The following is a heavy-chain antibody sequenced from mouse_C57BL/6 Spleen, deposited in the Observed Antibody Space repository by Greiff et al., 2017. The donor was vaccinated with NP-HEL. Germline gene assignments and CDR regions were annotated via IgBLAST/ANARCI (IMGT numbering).Heavy chain of an antibody. CDR1: GFSLTSYG. V-gene: IGHV2-2*02. D-gene: IGHD1-1*01. CDR3: ARMRITTVVADCFFDV. J-gene: IGHJ1*03. CDR2: IWSGGST. Sequence: VQLQQSGPGLVQPSQSLSITCTVSGFSLTSYGVHWVRQSPGKGLEWLGVIWSGGSTDYNAAFISRLSISKDNSKSQVFFKMNSLQANDTAIYYCARMRITTVVADCFFDVWGKGTTLPVSS.